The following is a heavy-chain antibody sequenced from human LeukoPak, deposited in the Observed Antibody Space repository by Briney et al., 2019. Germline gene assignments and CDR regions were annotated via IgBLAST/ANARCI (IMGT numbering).Heavy chain of an antibody. J-gene: IGHJ4*02. CDR3: ARDCSSTSCFDY. Sequence: PGGSLRLSCPASGFTFSSYAIHGVPKPQGRGWGWVGVISYDGSNKYYADSVNGRFTISRDNSKNTLYLQMNSLRAEDTAVYCCARDCSSTSCFDYWGQGTLVTVSS. V-gene: IGHV3-30*04. D-gene: IGHD2-2*01. CDR1: GFTFSSYA. CDR2: ISYDGSNK.